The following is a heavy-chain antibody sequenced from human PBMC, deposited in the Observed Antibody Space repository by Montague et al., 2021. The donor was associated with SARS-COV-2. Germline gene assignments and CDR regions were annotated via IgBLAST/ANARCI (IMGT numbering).Heavy chain of an antibody. CDR2: INHSGSS. V-gene: IGHV4-34*01. CDR3: ARLAYCGADCFSGWEIFFDS. Sequence: SETLSLTCAVSGGSFSSYYWSWIRQPPGKGLEWIAEINHSGSSNYNPSLKSRVIMSVDTSKNQFSLKLKSVTVADTAVYYCARLAYCGADCFSGWEIFFDSWGQGTLVTVSS. CDR1: GGSFSSYY. D-gene: IGHD2-21*02. J-gene: IGHJ4*02.